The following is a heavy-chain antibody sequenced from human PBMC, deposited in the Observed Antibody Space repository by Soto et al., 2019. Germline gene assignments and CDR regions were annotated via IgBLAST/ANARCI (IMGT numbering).Heavy chain of an antibody. D-gene: IGHD2-15*01. J-gene: IGHJ3*02. CDR1: GFTFSNAW. CDR2: IQSKTDGGTT. V-gene: IGHV3-15*01. Sequence: SCTASGFTFSNAWMSWVRQAPGKGLEWVGRIQSKTDGGTTDYAAPVKGRFTISRDDSKNTLYLQMNSLKTEDTAVYYCTTDLIVVVVAATAAFDIWGQGTMVTVSS. CDR3: TTDLIVVVVAATAAFDI.